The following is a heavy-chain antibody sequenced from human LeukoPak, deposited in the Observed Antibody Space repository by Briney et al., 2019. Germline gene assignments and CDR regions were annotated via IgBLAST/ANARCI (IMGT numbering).Heavy chain of an antibody. D-gene: IGHD2-2*02. CDR1: GFTFSSYS. CDR2: ISSSSSYI. CDR3: ARDAGRFGPGYRSSTSCYTFDY. V-gene: IGHV3-21*01. Sequence: GGSLRLSCAASGFTFSSYSMNWVRQAPGKGLEWVSSISSSSSYIYYADSVKGRFTISRDNAKNSLYLQMNSLRAEDTAVYYCARDAGRFGPGYRSSTSCYTFDYWGQGTLVTVSS. J-gene: IGHJ4*02.